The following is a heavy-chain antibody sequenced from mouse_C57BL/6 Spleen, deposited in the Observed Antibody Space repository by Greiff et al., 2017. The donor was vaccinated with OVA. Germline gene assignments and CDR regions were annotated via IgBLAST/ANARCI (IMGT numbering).Heavy chain of an antibody. D-gene: IGHD2-1*01. Sequence: QVQLQQPGAELVMPGASVKLSCKASGYTFTSYWMHWVKQRPGQGLEWIGEIDPSDSYTNYNQKFKGKSTLTVDKSSSTAYMQLSSLTSEDYAVYYCARKFYYGNYGYFDYWGQGTTLTVSS. V-gene: IGHV1-69*01. J-gene: IGHJ2*01. CDR1: GYTFTSYW. CDR2: IDPSDSYT. CDR3: ARKFYYGNYGYFDY.